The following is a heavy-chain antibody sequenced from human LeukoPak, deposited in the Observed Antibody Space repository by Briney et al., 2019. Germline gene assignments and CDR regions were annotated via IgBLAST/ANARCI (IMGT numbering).Heavy chain of an antibody. D-gene: IGHD3-3*01. V-gene: IGHV3-23*01. CDR2: IGGSGGGT. Sequence: GGSLRLSCAASGFTFSNYAMSWVRQAPGMGLEWVSVIGGSGGGTYYADSVKGRFTISRDNSKNTLYLQMNSLRAEDTAVYYCAKEGRGEASVLDYSDYWGQGTLVTVSS. CDR1: GFTFSNYA. J-gene: IGHJ4*02. CDR3: AKEGRGEASVLDYSDY.